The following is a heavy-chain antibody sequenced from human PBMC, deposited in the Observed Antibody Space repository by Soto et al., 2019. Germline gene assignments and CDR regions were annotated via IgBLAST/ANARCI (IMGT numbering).Heavy chain of an antibody. Sequence: TGGSLRLSCAASGFMFGSYGMHWVRQAPGKGLEWVAVIWYDGSNKYYADSLKGRFTISRDNSKNTVYLQMTSVRAEDTALYYCARDYHYYDTSGYPLGIVDYWGQGTLVTVSS. V-gene: IGHV3-33*01. CDR1: GFMFGSYG. J-gene: IGHJ4*02. D-gene: IGHD3-22*01. CDR3: ARDYHYYDTSGYPLGIVDY. CDR2: IWYDGSNK.